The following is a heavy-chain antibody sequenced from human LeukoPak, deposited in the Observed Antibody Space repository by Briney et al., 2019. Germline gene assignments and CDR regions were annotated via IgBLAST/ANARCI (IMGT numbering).Heavy chain of an antibody. V-gene: IGHV4-59*08. J-gene: IGHJ5*02. CDR2: IYYSGST. CDR1: GGSISSYY. Sequence: SETLSLTCTVSGGSISSYYWSWIRQPPGKGLEWIGYIYYSGSTNYNPSLKSRVTISVDTSKNQFSLKLSSVTAADTAVYYCARQMGIAAAGKNWSDPWGQGTLVTVSS. D-gene: IGHD6-13*01. CDR3: ARQMGIAAAGKNWSDP.